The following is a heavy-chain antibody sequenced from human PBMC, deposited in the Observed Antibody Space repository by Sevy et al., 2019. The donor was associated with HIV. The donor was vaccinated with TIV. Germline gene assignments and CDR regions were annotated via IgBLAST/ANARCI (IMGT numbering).Heavy chain of an antibody. CDR3: ARHDSSGYPKSDWFDP. CDR2: IYYSGST. V-gene: IGHV4-39*01. D-gene: IGHD6-19*01. CDR1: GGSISRSSYY. Sequence: SETLSLTCTVSGGSISRSSYYWGWIRQPPGKGLEWIGSIYYSGSTYYNPSLKSRVTISVDTSKNQFSLKLSSVTAADTAVYYCARHDSSGYPKSDWFDPWGQGTLVTVSS. J-gene: IGHJ5*02.